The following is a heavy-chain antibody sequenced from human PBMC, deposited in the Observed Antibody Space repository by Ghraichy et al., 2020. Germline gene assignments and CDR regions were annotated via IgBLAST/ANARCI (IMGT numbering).Heavy chain of an antibody. CDR1: GFTFSSFA. V-gene: IGHV3-23*01. D-gene: IGHD6-19*01. CDR2: ISASGGTT. CDR3: AKDSRYSSGWYSGAFDI. Sequence: GGSLRLSCAASGFTFSSFAMTWVRQAPGKGLEWVSSISASGGTTYHADSVKGRFTISRDNSKNTLFLQMNSLRVEDTAVYYCAKDSRYSSGWYSGAFDIWGQGTRVTVSS. J-gene: IGHJ3*02.